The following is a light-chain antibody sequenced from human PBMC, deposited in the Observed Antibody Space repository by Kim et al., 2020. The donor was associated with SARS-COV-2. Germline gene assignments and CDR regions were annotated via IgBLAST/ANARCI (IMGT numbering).Light chain of an antibody. J-gene: IGLJ2*01. CDR2: AAN. CDR1: SKHFDGHNY. CDR3: STRRSTLYVI. Sequence: SDTSSCPGSSKHFDGHNYVSSYQQHPGKAPKPTNYAANQRPTGISNRSSASKSGNTASLTTSALKPEDEANYSCSTRRSTLYVIFGGGTQLTVL. V-gene: IGLV2-14*03.